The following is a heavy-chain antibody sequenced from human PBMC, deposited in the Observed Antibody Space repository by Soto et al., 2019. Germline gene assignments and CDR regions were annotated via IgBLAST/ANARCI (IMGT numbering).Heavy chain of an antibody. V-gene: IGHV1-69*13. Sequence: EASVKVSCKASGGTFSSYAISWVRQAPGQGLEWMGGIIPIFGTANYAQKFQGRVTITADESTSTAYMELSSLRSEDTAVYYCARDPMGATVGDYWGQGTLVTVSS. J-gene: IGHJ4*02. D-gene: IGHD1-26*01. CDR2: IIPIFGTA. CDR3: ARDPMGATVGDY. CDR1: GGTFSSYA.